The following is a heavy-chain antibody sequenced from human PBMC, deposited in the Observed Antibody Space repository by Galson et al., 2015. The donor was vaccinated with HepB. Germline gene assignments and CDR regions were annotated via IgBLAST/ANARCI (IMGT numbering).Heavy chain of an antibody. V-gene: IGHV3-15*01. CDR3: TTDNPPIYCSGGSCYGYYYYGMDV. CDR2: IKSKTDGGTT. D-gene: IGHD2-15*01. CDR1: GFTFSNAW. Sequence: SLRLSCAASGFTFSNAWMSWVRQAPGKGLEWVGRIKSKTDGGTTDYAAPVKGRFTISRDDSKNTLYLQMNSLKTEDTAVYYCTTDNPPIYCSGGSCYGYYYYGMDVWGQGTTVTVSS. J-gene: IGHJ6*02.